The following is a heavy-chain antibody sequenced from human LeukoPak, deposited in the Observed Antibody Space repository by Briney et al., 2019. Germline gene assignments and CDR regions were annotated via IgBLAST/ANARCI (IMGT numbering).Heavy chain of an antibody. CDR3: AKWRWRQSEYED. V-gene: IGHV3-7*01. J-gene: IGHJ4*02. Sequence: GGSLRLSCAVSGFTFSSFAMHWVRQAPGKGLECVANIKHDGSGKEYVDSVKGRFTISRDNAKNSVYLEMSSLRAEDTAVYYCAKWRWRQSEYEDWGQGTLVTVSS. CDR1: GFTFSSFA. CDR2: IKHDGSGK. D-gene: IGHD5-24*01.